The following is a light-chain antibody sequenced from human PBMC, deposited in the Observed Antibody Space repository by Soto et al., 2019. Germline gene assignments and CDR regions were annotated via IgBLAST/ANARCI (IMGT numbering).Light chain of an antibody. J-gene: IGKJ2*01. CDR1: QSISSW. Sequence: DIQMTQSPSTLSASVGDRVTITCRASQSISSWLAWYQQKPGKAPKLLIYDASSLESGVPSRFSGSGSGTEFPLTLSSLQPDDFATYYCQQYKSYPYTFGQGTKLEIK. CDR3: QQYKSYPYT. CDR2: DAS. V-gene: IGKV1-5*01.